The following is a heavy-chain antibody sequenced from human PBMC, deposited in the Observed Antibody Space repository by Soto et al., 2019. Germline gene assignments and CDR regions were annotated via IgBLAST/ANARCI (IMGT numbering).Heavy chain of an antibody. Sequence: HPGGSLRLSCAASGFTVSSNYMSWVRQAPGKGLEWVAVIWYDGSNKYYADSVKGRFTISRDNSKNTLYLQMNSLRAEDTAVYYCARDYDDSSGYQIDYWGQGTLVTVSS. CDR2: IWYDGSNK. J-gene: IGHJ4*02. CDR3: ARDYDDSSGYQIDY. CDR1: GFTVSSNY. D-gene: IGHD3-22*01. V-gene: IGHV3-33*08.